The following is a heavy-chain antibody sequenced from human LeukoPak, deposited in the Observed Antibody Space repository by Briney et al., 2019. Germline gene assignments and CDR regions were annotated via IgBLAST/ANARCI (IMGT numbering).Heavy chain of an antibody. CDR2: IYYSGRT. J-gene: IGHJ5*02. V-gene: IGHV4-39*01. CDR1: AGSISSSNYY. D-gene: IGHD3-10*01. Sequence: SETLSLTCTVSAGSISSSNYYWGWIRQPPGKGLEWIGSIYYSGRTYYNPSLKSRVTISVNTSKKQFSLKLSSVTAADTAVYYCARGRPDGSGSYKFDPWGQGTLVTVSS. CDR3: ARGRPDGSGSYKFDP.